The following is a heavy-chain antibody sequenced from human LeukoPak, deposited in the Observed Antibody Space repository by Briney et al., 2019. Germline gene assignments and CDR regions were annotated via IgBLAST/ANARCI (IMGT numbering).Heavy chain of an antibody. D-gene: IGHD3-10*01. CDR1: GGFISSSIYY. J-gene: IGHJ5*02. V-gene: IGHV4-39*01. CDR2: IYYSGSS. CDR3: ARHLYGLLWFGELLTWFDP. Sequence: SETLSLTCIVSGGFISSSIYYWGWIRQPPGKGLEWIGSIYYSGSSYYNPSLKSRVTISVDTYKNQFSLKLSSVTAADTAVYYCARHLYGLLWFGELLTWFDPWGQGTLVTVSS.